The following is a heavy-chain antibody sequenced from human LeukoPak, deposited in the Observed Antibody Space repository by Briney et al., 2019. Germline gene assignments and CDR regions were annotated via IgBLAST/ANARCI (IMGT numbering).Heavy chain of an antibody. V-gene: IGHV3-9*01. J-gene: IGHJ4*02. CDR1: GFTFDDYA. Sequence: GGSLRLSCAASGFTFDDYAMHWVRQAPGKGLEWVSGISWNSGSIGYADSVKGRFTISRDNAKNSLYLQMNSLRVEDTAVYYCASGSYQGPFDYWGQGTLVTVSS. D-gene: IGHD1-26*01. CDR3: ASGSYQGPFDY. CDR2: ISWNSGSI.